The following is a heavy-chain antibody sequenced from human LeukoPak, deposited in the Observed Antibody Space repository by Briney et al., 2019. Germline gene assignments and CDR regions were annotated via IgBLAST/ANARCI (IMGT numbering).Heavy chain of an antibody. CDR2: ISAYNGNT. V-gene: IGHV1-18*01. CDR3: AGVTTYYYDSGGFDP. D-gene: IGHD3-22*01. CDR1: GYTFTSYG. Sequence: AASVKVSCKASGYTFTSYGISWVRQAPGQGLEWMGWISAYNGNTNYAQRLQGRVTMTTDTSTSTAYMELRSLRSDDTAVYYCAGVTTYYYDSGGFDPWGQGTLVTVSS. J-gene: IGHJ5*02.